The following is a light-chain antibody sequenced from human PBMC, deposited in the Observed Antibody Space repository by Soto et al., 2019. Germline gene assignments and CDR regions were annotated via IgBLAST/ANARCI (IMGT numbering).Light chain of an antibody. CDR3: QQYASSPYT. Sequence: EIVRTQSPATLSVYPGERATLSCTASQSVSSNLAWYQQKPGQAPRLLIYGASSRATGIPDRFSGRESGTDFTLTITTLEPEDSAVYFCQQYASSPYTFGQGTKVDIK. CDR2: GAS. J-gene: IGKJ2*01. V-gene: IGKV3-20*01. CDR1: QSVSSN.